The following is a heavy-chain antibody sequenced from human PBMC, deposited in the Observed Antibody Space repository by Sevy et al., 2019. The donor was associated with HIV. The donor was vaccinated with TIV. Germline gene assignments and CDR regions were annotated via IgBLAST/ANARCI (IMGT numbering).Heavy chain of an antibody. V-gene: IGHV1-24*01. CDR1: GYTLTELS. CDR3: ATGGLIWSGYKKARYYYYGMDV. Sequence: ASVKVSCRVSGYTLTELSMHWVRQAPGKGLEWMGGFDPEDGETIYAQKFQGRVTMTEDTSTDTAYMELSSLRSEDTAVYYCATGGLIWSGYKKARYYYYGMDVWGQGTTVTVPS. CDR2: FDPEDGET. J-gene: IGHJ6*02. D-gene: IGHD3-3*01.